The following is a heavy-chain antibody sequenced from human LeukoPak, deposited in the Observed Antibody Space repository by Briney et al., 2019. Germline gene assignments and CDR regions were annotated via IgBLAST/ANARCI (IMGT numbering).Heavy chain of an antibody. Sequence: GGSLRLSCAASGFTFSSYSMNWVRQAPGKGLEWVSSISSSSSYIYYADSVKGRFTISRDNAKNSLYLQMNSLRAEDTAVYYCAGDEDSSSWYDYWGQGALVTVSS. CDR2: ISSSSSYI. CDR1: GFTFSSYS. V-gene: IGHV3-21*01. D-gene: IGHD6-13*01. CDR3: AGDEDSSSWYDY. J-gene: IGHJ4*02.